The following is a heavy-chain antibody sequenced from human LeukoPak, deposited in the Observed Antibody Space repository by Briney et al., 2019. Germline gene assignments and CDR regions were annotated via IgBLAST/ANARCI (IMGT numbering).Heavy chain of an antibody. CDR2: IYPGDSDT. Sequence: GESLKISCKGSGYSFTSYWIDWVRQMPGKGLEWMGIIYPGDSDTRYSPSFQGQVTISADKSISTAYLQWSSLKASDTAMYYCASRLGYCSGGSCYWPDYWGQGTLVTVSS. J-gene: IGHJ4*02. CDR3: ASRLGYCSGGSCYWPDY. V-gene: IGHV5-51*01. CDR1: GYSFTSYW. D-gene: IGHD2-15*01.